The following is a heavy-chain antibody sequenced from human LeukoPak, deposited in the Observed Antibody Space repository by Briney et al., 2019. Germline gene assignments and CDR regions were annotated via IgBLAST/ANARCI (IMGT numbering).Heavy chain of an antibody. CDR1: GFTFSGYW. CDR3: ASLQVAPERY. D-gene: IGHD5-12*01. J-gene: IGHJ4*02. Sequence: PGGSRRLSCAASGFTFSGYWMLWVRQAPGKGLVWVSRINGDGSSTDYADSVKGRFTISRDNAKNTLYLQMNTLRAEDTAVYYCASLQVAPERYWGLGTLVTVSS. CDR2: INGDGSST. V-gene: IGHV3-74*01.